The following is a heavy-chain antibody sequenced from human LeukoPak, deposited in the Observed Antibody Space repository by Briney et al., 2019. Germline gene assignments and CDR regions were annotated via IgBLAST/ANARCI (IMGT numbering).Heavy chain of an antibody. CDR3: ARGYGDYVLDY. CDR2: INHSGST. J-gene: IGHJ4*02. D-gene: IGHD4-17*01. CDR1: GFTFSDYY. V-gene: IGHV4-34*01. Sequence: GSLRLSCAASGFTFSDYYMSWIRQAPGKGLEWIGEINHSGSTNYNPSLKSRVTISVDTSKNQFSLKLSSVTAADTAVYYCARGYGDYVLDYWGQGTLVTVSS.